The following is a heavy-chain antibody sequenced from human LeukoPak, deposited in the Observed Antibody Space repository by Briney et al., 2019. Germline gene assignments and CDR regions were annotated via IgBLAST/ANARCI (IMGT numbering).Heavy chain of an antibody. D-gene: IGHD4-17*01. J-gene: IGHJ2*01. V-gene: IGHV4-59*01. CDR3: ARVNPSYGDYGGAHMHIYWYFDL. CDR1: GGSISSYY. Sequence: KPSETLSLTCTVSGGSISSYYWSWIRPPPGKGLEWIGYIYYSGSTNYNPSLKSRVTISVDTSKNQFSLKLSSVTAADTAVYYCARVNPSYGDYGGAHMHIYWYFDLWGRGTLVTVSS. CDR2: IYYSGST.